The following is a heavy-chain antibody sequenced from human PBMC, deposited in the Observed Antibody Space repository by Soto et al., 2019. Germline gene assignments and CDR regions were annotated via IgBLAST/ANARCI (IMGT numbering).Heavy chain of an antibody. CDR3: ERATYNWNQEY. V-gene: IGHV3-23*01. CDR2: VTGSGGQI. CDR1: GFTISTYA. Sequence: GGSLRLSCAASGFTISTYAMTWVRQAPGKGLECVSGVTGSGGQIHYADSVKGRFTISKDNSKNTLYLQMSSLGVDDTALYFCERATYNWNQEYWGQGTQVTVYS. J-gene: IGHJ4*02. D-gene: IGHD1-20*01.